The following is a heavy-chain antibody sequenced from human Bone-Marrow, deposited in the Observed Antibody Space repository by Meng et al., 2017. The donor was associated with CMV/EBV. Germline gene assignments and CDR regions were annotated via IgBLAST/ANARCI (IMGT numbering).Heavy chain of an antibody. Sequence: GESLKISCEASGFTFSNYAMSWVRQAPGKGLEWVSGISGSGATTYYTDSVNGRFTVSRDNSENTLYLQMNSLRAEDTAIYYCANLYYDFWSGSDYWGQGTLVTVSS. CDR2: ISGSGATT. D-gene: IGHD3-3*01. CDR3: ANLYYDFWSGSDY. V-gene: IGHV3-23*01. J-gene: IGHJ4*02. CDR1: GFTFSNYA.